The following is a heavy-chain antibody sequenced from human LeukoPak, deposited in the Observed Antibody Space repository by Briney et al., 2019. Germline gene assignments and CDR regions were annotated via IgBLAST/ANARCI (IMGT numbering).Heavy chain of an antibody. J-gene: IGHJ4*02. V-gene: IGHV3-33*06. CDR1: GFIFSSYS. CDR3: AKDPGDGGKWNYFDY. D-gene: IGHD4-23*01. Sequence: GGSLRLSCAASGFIFSSYSMNWVRQAPGKGLEWMAVTWYDGINEYYADSVKGRFTISRDNSKNTLYLQMNSLRAEDTAVYYCAKDPGDGGKWNYFDYWGQGTLVTVSS. CDR2: TWYDGINE.